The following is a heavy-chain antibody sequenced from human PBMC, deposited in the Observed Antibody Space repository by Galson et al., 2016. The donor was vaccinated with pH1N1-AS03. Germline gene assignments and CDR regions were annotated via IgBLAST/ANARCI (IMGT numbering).Heavy chain of an antibody. J-gene: IGHJ6*04. CDR1: GGSISSGDHY. CDR2: IYYTGTT. D-gene: IGHD3-3*01. Sequence: LSLTCSVSGGSISSGDHYWSWIRQSPGKGLGWIGYIYYTGTTYYNPSLKRRVTITVDTSKNQFTLKLSSVTAADTAVYYCARGDYDFWSGSGPAVDSYYGMDVWGKGTTVTVSS. V-gene: IGHV4-30-4*01. CDR3: ARGDYDFWSGSGPAVDSYYGMDV.